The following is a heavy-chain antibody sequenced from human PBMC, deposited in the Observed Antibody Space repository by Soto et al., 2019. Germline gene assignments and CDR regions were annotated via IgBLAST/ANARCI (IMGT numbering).Heavy chain of an antibody. CDR3: ARVPHSSGWYPFDY. V-gene: IGHV3-7*01. J-gene: IGHJ4*02. CDR1: GFTFSSYW. CDR2: IKQDGSEK. Sequence: PGGSLRLSCAASGFTFSSYWMSWVRQAPGKGLEWVANIKQDGSEKYYVDSVKGRFTISRDNAKNSLYLQMNSLGAEDTAVYYCARVPHSSGWYPFDYWGQGTLVTVSS. D-gene: IGHD6-19*01.